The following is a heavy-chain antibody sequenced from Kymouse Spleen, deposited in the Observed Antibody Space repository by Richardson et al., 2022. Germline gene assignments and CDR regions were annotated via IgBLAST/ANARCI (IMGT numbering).Heavy chain of an antibody. D-gene: IGHD3-10*01. Sequence: QLQLQESGPGLVKPSETLSLTCTVSGGSISSSSYYWGWIRQPPGKGLEWIGSIYYSGSTYYNPSLKSRVTISVDTSKNQFSLKLSSVTAADTAVYYCASLYGSGSYYNYYYGMDVWGQGTTVTVSS. J-gene: IGHJ6*02. CDR2: IYYSGST. CDR1: GGSISSSSYY. V-gene: IGHV4-39*01. CDR3: ASLYGSGSYYNYYYGMDV.